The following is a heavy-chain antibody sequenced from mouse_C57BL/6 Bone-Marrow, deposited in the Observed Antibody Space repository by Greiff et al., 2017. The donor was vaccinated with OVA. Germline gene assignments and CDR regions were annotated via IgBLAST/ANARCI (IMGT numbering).Heavy chain of an antibody. D-gene: IGHD4-1*01. V-gene: IGHV1-50*01. CDR3: ASWDFAY. CDR2: IDPSDNYI. Sequence: QVQLQQPGAELVKPGASVKLSCKASGYTFTIYWMQWVKQRPGQGLERIGEIDPSDNYINYNQKFKGKATLTVDTSSSTAYMQLSSLTSEDSAVYYCASWDFAYWGQGTLVTVSA. J-gene: IGHJ3*01. CDR1: GYTFTIYW.